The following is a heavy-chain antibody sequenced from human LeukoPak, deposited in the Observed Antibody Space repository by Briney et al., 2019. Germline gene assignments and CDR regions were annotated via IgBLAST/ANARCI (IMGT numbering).Heavy chain of an antibody. J-gene: IGHJ6*03. Sequence: SVKVSCKASGGTFSSYAISWVRQAPGQGLEWMGGIIPIFGTANYAQKFQGRVTITADESTSTAYMELSSLRSEDTAVYYCARASDYYDSSGPNYYYYYYMDVWGKGTTVTVSS. D-gene: IGHD3-22*01. CDR1: GGTFSSYA. V-gene: IGHV1-69*13. CDR2: IIPIFGTA. CDR3: ARASDYYDSSGPNYYYYYYMDV.